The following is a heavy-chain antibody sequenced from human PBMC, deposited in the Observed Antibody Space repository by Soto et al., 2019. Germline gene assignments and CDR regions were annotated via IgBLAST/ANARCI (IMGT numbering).Heavy chain of an antibody. J-gene: IGHJ4*02. CDR2: MYPSGSS. V-gene: IGHV4-4*02. CDR1: GGSISSPNW. Sequence: QVQLQESGPGLVKPSETLSLTCAVSGGSISSPNWWSWYRQPPGKGLEWIGEMYPSGSSNRNPSLNRRVTITLDTSKNHLSLKLTSLTAADTAMYYCAREGFDHRTDYWGQGIPVTVSS. CDR3: AREGFDHRTDY.